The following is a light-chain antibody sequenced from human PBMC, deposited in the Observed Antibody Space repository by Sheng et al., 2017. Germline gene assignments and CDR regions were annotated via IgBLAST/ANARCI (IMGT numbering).Light chain of an antibody. CDR1: QGIRND. CDR2: KAS. Sequence: DIQMTQSPSSLSASVGDRVTITCRASQGIRNDLGWYQQKPGKAPKLLIYKASSLESGVPSRLSGSGSGTEFTLTISSLQPDDFATYYCQQYNSYSRTFGQGTKVEIK. J-gene: IGKJ1*01. V-gene: IGKV1-5*03. CDR3: QQYNSYSRT.